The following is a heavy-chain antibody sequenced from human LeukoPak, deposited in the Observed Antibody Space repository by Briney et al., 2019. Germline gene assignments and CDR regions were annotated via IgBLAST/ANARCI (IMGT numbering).Heavy chain of an antibody. CDR2: IYDSGST. CDR3: ARTDIVVVSAAMTPPGTNWFDP. Sequence: SETLSLTCTVSGGSIRSSYYYWGWIRQPPGKGLEWIGSIYDSGSTYYNPSLKSRVTISVDTSKNQFSLKLSSVTAADTAVYYCARTDIVVVSAAMTPPGTNWFDPWGQGTLVTVSS. D-gene: IGHD2-2*01. J-gene: IGHJ5*02. CDR1: GGSIRSSYYY. V-gene: IGHV4-39*07.